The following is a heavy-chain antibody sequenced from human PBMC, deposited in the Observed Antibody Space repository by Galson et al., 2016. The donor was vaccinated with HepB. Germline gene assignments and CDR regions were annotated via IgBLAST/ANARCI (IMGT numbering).Heavy chain of an antibody. CDR1: GRSVSRGSYY. Sequence: ETLSLTCTVSGRSVSRGSYYWGWIRQPPGKGLEWIGSANYSGNTYYNPTLKSRVTISIDASKSQVSVELTSVTVADTAVYYCASTWGYWGQGALVTVSS. CDR2: ANYSGNT. CDR3: ASTWGY. V-gene: IGHV4-39*07. D-gene: IGHD7-27*01. J-gene: IGHJ4*02.